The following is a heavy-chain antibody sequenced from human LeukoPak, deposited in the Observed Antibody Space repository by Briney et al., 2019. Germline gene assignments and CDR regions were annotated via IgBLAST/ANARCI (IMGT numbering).Heavy chain of an antibody. CDR1: GFTFSGSA. V-gene: IGHV3-73*01. J-gene: IGHJ5*02. Sequence: GGSLRLSCAASGFTFSGSAMHWVRQASGKGLEWVGRIRSKANSYASAYAASVKGRFTISRDDSKNTLYLQMNSLRAEDTALYYCAKDGLWFGELRSNWFDPWGQGTLVTVSS. CDR3: AKDGLWFGELRSNWFDP. CDR2: IRSKANSYAS. D-gene: IGHD3-10*01.